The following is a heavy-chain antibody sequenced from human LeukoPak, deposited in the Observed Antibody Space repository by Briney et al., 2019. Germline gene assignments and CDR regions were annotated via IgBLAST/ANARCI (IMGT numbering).Heavy chain of an antibody. Sequence: GGSLRLFCAASGFTFSTYGMHWVHQAPGKGLEWVAVISYDGGNKYCADSVKGRFTISRDNSKNTLYLQMNSLRTEDTAVYYCAKDVNKVTTHFDYWGQGALVTVSS. CDR3: AKDVNKVTTHFDY. D-gene: IGHD4-17*01. CDR2: ISYDGGNK. CDR1: GFTFSTYG. V-gene: IGHV3-30*18. J-gene: IGHJ4*02.